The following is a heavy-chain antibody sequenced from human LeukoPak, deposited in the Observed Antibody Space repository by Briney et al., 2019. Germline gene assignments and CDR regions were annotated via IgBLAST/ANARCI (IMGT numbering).Heavy chain of an antibody. V-gene: IGHV3-21*01. CDR1: GFTFSTYS. CDR3: ARDPPYYDSSGYYYDY. Sequence: GGSLRLSCAASGFTFSTYSMNWVRQAPGKGLEWVSSISGSSIYIYYADSVKGRFTISRGNAKNPLYLQMNSLRAEDTAVYYCARDPPYYDSSGYYYDYWGQGTLVTVSS. CDR2: ISGSSIYI. J-gene: IGHJ4*02. D-gene: IGHD3-22*01.